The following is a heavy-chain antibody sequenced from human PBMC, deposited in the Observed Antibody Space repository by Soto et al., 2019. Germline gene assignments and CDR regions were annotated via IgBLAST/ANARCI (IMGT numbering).Heavy chain of an antibody. CDR3: AKDRRAGGNYGFYSEK. CDR2: SSATGSGT. J-gene: IGHJ4*02. V-gene: IGHV3-23*01. Sequence: EVQLLESGGGLVQPGGSLRLSCAASGFTFSSYAMTWVRQAPGKGLEWISFSSATGSGTYYADSVKGRFTISRDNSKNTVYLQMNSLRAEDTALYYCAKDRRAGGNYGFYSEKWGQGTQVIVSS. D-gene: IGHD4-4*01. CDR1: GFTFSSYA.